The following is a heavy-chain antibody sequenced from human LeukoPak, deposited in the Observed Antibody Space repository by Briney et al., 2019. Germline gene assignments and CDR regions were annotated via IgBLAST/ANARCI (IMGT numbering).Heavy chain of an antibody. V-gene: IGHV3-30*02. CDR2: IRYDGSNK. J-gene: IGHJ5*02. D-gene: IGHD2-15*01. Sequence: GGSLRLSCAASGFTFSSYGMHWVRQAPGKGLEWVAFIRYDGSNKYYADSVKGRFTISRDNAKNSLYLQMNSLRAEDTAIYYCARVDCSGGGCYSGGWFDPWGQGTLVTVSS. CDR1: GFTFSSYG. CDR3: ARVDCSGGGCYSGGWFDP.